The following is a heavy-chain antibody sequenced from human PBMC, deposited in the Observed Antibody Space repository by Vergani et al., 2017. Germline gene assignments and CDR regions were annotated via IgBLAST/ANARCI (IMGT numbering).Heavy chain of an antibody. D-gene: IGHD2/OR15-2a*01. J-gene: IGHJ4*02. V-gene: IGHV3-23*04. CDR3: AREERSNTSPFVGD. CDR2: ISARYPST. Sequence: VQLVESGGGVIQPGGSVRLSCAASGFTFSACPMTWVRQAPGKGLEWVSAISARYPSTYYADSVKGRFTISRDNSKNMLYLQMNSLKAEDRATYYCAREERSNTSPFVGDWGQGTLVTV. CDR1: GFTFSACP.